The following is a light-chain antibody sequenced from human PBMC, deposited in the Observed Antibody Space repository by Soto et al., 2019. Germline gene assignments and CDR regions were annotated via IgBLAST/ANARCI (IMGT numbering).Light chain of an antibody. CDR2: DVS. J-gene: IGLJ2*01. V-gene: IGLV2-14*01. CDR1: TSDVGGSNF. Sequence: QSVLTQPASVSGSPGQSITISCTGTTSDVGGSNFVSWYQHHPGKAPKLLIYDVSNRPSGVSDRFSGSKSGNTASLTISGLQAEDEADYYCISETSSSAYVVLGGGTKVTVL. CDR3: ISETSSSAYVV.